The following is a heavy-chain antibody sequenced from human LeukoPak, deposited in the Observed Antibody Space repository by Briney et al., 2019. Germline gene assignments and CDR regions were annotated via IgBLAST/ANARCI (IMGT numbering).Heavy chain of an antibody. CDR1: GGTFSSYA. V-gene: IGHV1-69*04. CDR2: IIPIFGIA. D-gene: IGHD6-13*01. CDR3: ASALNSRSSSC. J-gene: IGHJ4*02. Sequence: GASVKVSCKASGGTFSSYAISWVRQAPGQGLEWMGRIIPIFGIANYAQKFQGRVTITADKSTSTAYMELSSLRSEDTAVYYCASALNSRSSSCWGQGTRVTVSS.